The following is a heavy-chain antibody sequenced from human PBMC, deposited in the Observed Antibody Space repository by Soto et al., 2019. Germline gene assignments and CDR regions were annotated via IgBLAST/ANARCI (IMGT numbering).Heavy chain of an antibody. CDR3: ARGSTGYSSSWYRY. J-gene: IGHJ4*02. V-gene: IGHV4-59*08. CDR2: IYYSGST. CDR1: GFSISSYY. D-gene: IGHD6-13*01. Sequence: PSETLSLTCTFSGFSISSYYWSWIRQPPGKGLEWIGYIYYSGSTNYNPSLKSRVTISVDTSKNQFSLKLSSVTAADTAVYYCARGSTGYSSSWYRYWGQGTLVTVSS.